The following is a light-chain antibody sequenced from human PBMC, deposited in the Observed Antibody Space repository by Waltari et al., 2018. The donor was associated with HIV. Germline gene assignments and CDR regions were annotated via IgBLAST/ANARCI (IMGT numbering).Light chain of an antibody. J-gene: IGLJ1*01. CDR1: TRDLGGYEY. CDR3: CSYGGSHTYYV. Sequence: QSVLTQPRSVSGSLGQSVTITCTGTTRDLGGYEYGSWYQKHPDTAHKLFIYDIIHRPAGVPDRFSSSKSGTTASLTISDLRAEDEAQYYCCSYGGSHTYYVFGTGTMVTV. CDR2: DII. V-gene: IGLV2-11*01.